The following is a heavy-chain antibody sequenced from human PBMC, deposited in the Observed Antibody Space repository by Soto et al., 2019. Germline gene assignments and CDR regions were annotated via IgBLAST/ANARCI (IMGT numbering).Heavy chain of an antibody. V-gene: IGHV3-48*01. CDR3: ARGGYSGLRVKFYMDV. Sequence: GGSLRLSCAASGFTFSSYAMSWVRQAPGKGLEGVSIISSSSSTYYADSVKGRFTISRDNAKNSLYLQMNSLRAEDTAVYYCARGGYSGLRVKFYMDVWGKGTTVTVSS. J-gene: IGHJ6*03. CDR2: IISSSSST. D-gene: IGHD5-12*01. CDR1: GFTFSSYA.